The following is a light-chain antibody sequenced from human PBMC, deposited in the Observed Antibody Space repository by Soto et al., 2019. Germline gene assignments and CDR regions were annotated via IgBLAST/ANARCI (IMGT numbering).Light chain of an antibody. CDR3: FSFTTTSPHV. CDR1: SSDIGGYNY. V-gene: IGLV2-11*01. J-gene: IGLJ1*01. CDR2: DVI. Sequence: QSVLTQPRSVSGSPGQSVTISCTGTSSDIGGYNYVSWYQQHPGKAPKLMIYDVIKRPSGVPDRFSGSKSGNTAYLTISGLQVEDEAAYFCFSFTTTSPHVFGTGTKVTVL.